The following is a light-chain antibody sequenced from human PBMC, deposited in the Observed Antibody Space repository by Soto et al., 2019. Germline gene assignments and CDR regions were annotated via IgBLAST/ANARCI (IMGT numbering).Light chain of an antibody. V-gene: IGKV3-20*01. CDR1: QSVSSSY. CDR3: QQYGSSPPIT. CDR2: GAS. Sequence: EIVLTQSPGTLSLSPGERATLSCRASQSVSSSYLAWYQQKPGQAPRLLIYGASSRATGIPDRFSGSGSGTDFTLTISRLEPEDFAVYYCQQYGSSPPITLGQRTRLEIK. J-gene: IGKJ5*01.